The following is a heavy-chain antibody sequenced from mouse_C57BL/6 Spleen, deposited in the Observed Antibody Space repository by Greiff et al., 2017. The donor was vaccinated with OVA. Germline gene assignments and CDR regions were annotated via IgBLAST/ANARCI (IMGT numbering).Heavy chain of an antibody. CDR1: GYTFTSYW. D-gene: IGHD1-1*01. Sequence: VKLQQPGAELVKPGASVKLSCKASGYTFTSYWMQWVKQRPGQGLEWIGEIDPSDSYTNYNQKFKGKATLTVDTSSSTAYMQLSSLTSEDSAVYYCARKDYGSSWYFDVWGTGTTVTVSS. CDR2: IDPSDSYT. J-gene: IGHJ1*03. V-gene: IGHV1-50*01. CDR3: ARKDYGSSWYFDV.